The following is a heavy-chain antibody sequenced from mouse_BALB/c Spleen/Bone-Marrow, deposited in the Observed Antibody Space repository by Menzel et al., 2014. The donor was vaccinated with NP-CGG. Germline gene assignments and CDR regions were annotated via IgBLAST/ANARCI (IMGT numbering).Heavy chain of an antibody. CDR2: IYPGNSDT. CDR3: TTLARNYFDY. Sequence: EVQLQQSGTVLAGPGASVKMSCKASGYTFTSYWMHWVKQGPGQGLEWIGTIYPGNSDTTYNQKFKGKAKLTAVTSTSTAYMELSSLTNEDSAVYYCTTLARNYFDYWGQGTTLTVSS. D-gene: IGHD3-1*01. CDR1: GYTFTSYW. J-gene: IGHJ2*01. V-gene: IGHV1-5*01.